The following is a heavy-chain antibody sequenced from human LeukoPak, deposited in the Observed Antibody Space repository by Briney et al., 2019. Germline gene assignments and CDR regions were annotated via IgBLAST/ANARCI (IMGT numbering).Heavy chain of an antibody. CDR1: GGSISSGSYY. V-gene: IGHV4-61*02. CDR2: IYTSGST. J-gene: IGHJ4*02. Sequence: SETLSLTCTVSGGSISSGSYYWSWIRQPAGKGLEWIGRIYTSGSTNYNPSLKSRVTMSVDTSKNQFSLKPSSVTAADTAVYYCARDEAGEDHIDMAHHYWGQGTLVTVSS. D-gene: IGHD5-24*01. CDR3: ARDEAGEDHIDMAHHY.